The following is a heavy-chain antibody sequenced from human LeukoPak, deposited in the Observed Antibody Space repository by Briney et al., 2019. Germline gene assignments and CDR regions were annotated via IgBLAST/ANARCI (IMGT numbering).Heavy chain of an antibody. Sequence: GGSLRLSCAASGFIFTSYSMNWVRQAPGKGLEWVSYISSPSTNIYYVDSVKGRFTISRDNAKNSLYLQMNNLRDEDTAVYYCARDSYWVSAGKGFDCWGQGTLVTVSS. J-gene: IGHJ4*02. CDR2: ISSPSTNI. CDR1: GFIFTSYS. D-gene: IGHD3-9*01. CDR3: ARDSYWVSAGKGFDC. V-gene: IGHV3-48*02.